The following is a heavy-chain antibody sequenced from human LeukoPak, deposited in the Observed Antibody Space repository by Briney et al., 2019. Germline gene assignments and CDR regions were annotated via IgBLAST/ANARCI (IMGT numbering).Heavy chain of an antibody. CDR2: MQYDGSIK. V-gene: IGHV3-30*02. D-gene: IGHD3-10*01. CDR1: GFTFSSYD. Sequence: GGSLRLSCAASGFTFSSYDMHWVRQAPGKGLEWVAFMQYDGSIKYYADSVKGRFTISRDNAKNSLYLQMNSLRAEDTAVYYCAREALTMAPWPVDFDLWGRGTLVTVSS. J-gene: IGHJ2*01. CDR3: AREALTMAPWPVDFDL.